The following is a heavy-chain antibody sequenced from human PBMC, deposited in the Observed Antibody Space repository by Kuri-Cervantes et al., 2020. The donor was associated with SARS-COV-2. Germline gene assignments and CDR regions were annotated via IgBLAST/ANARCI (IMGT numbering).Heavy chain of an antibody. D-gene: IGHD2-2*01. CDR1: GYTFTGYY. CDR2: INPNSGGT. J-gene: IGHJ6*02. Sequence: ASVKVSCKASGYTFTGYYMHWVRQAPGQGLVWMGWINPNSGGTNYAQKFQGWVTMTRDTSISTAYMELSRLRSDDTAVYYCARDRHPRRRYCSSTSCYGDYYYGMDVWGQGTTVTVSS. CDR3: ARDRHPRRRYCSSTSCYGDYYYGMDV. V-gene: IGHV1-2*04.